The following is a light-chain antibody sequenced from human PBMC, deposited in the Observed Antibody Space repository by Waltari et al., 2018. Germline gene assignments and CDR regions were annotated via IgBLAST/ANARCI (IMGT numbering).Light chain of an antibody. Sequence: QSVLTQPPSASGTPGQRVTISCSGSSSNIGSNYVYWYQQLPGTAPKLLIYRNNQRPSGVPDRFSGSKSCTSASLAISGLRSEDEADYYCAAWDDSLSGLWVFGGGTKLTVL. V-gene: IGLV1-47*01. J-gene: IGLJ3*02. CDR2: RNN. CDR3: AAWDDSLSGLWV. CDR1: SSNIGSNY.